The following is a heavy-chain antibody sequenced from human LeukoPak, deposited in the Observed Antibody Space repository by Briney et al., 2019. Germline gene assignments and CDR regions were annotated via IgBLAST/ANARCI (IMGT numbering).Heavy chain of an antibody. CDR2: ISRTSEYI. CDR3: AGGGDFDY. V-gene: IGHV3-21*01. Sequence: GGSLRLSCAASGFGFSIYFMNWVRQAPGKGLEWVSSISRTSEYIHYADSVRGRFAISRDNAKNSVYLQMNSLRAEDTAVYFCAGGGDFDYWGQGILVTVSA. J-gene: IGHJ4*02. D-gene: IGHD3-16*01. CDR1: GFGFSIYF.